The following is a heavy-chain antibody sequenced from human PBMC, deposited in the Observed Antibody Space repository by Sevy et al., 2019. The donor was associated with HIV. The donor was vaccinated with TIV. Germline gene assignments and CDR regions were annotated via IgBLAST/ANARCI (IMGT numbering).Heavy chain of an antibody. CDR3: ARGGPFGSNYYDSQNWFDP. CDR1: GYTFTSYA. V-gene: IGHV7-4-1*02. J-gene: IGHJ5*02. D-gene: IGHD3-22*01. CDR2: INTNTGNP. Sequence: ASVKVSCKASGYTFTSYAMNWVRQAPGQGLEWMGWINTNTGNPTYAQGFTGRFDFSLDTSVSTAYLQISRLKAEDTAVYYCARGGPFGSNYYDSQNWFDPWGQGTLVTVSS.